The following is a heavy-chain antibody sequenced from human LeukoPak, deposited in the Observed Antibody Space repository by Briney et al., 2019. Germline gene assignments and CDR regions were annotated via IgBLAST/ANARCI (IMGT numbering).Heavy chain of an antibody. J-gene: IGHJ1*01. CDR1: GYTFTGYY. CDR3: ARSRAGCSGGSCYSYFQH. V-gene: IGHV1-2*02. CDR2: INPNHGDT. D-gene: IGHD2-15*01. Sequence: GASVKVSCKASGYTFTGYYMHWVRQAPGQGLEWMGWINPNHGDTNYAQKFQGRVTMTRDTSISTAYMELSRLRSDDTAVYYCARSRAGCSGGSCYSYFQHWGQGTLVTVSS.